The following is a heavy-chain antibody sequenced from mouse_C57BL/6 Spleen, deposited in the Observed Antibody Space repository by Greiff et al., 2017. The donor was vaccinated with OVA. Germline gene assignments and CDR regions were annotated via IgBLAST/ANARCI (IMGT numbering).Heavy chain of an antibody. J-gene: IGHJ2*01. D-gene: IGHD1-2*01. CDR3: ARGTAFFDY. Sequence: QVQLQQPGAELVRPGSSVKLSCTASGYTFTSYWMHWVKQRPIQGLEWIGNIDPSDSETHSNQKFKDKATLTVDKSSSTAYMQLSSLTSEDAAVYYCARGTAFFDYWGQGTTLTVSS. CDR2: IDPSDSET. CDR1: GYTFTSYW. V-gene: IGHV1-52*01.